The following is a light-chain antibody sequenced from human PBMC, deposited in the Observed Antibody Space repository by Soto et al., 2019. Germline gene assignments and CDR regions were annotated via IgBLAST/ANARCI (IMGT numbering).Light chain of an antibody. CDR3: CSYAGSSKV. J-gene: IGLJ1*01. V-gene: IGLV2-23*01. CDR1: SSDVGSYNL. CDR2: EGS. Sequence: QSVLTQPASVSGSPGQSITISCTGTSSDVGSYNLVSWYQQHPGKAPKLMIYEGSKRPSGVSNRFSGSKSGNTASLTISGLQAEDEADYYCCSYAGSSKVFGPGTKVTVL.